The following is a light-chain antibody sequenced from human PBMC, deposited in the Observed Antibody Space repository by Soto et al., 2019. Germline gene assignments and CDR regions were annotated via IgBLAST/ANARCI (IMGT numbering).Light chain of an antibody. CDR2: AAS. V-gene: IGKV1-16*01. CDR1: QGINNY. J-gene: IGKJ5*01. CDR3: QQYKGYPIT. Sequence: DIQMTQSPPSLSASVGDRVTITCRASQGINNYLAWFQQKPGKAPKSLIYAASSLLSGAPSRFSGSGSGTDFALTINSLQPEDFATYYCQQYKGYPITFGQGTRLEIK.